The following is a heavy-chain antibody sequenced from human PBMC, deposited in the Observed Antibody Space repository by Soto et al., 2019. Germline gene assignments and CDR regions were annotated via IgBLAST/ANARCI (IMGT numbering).Heavy chain of an antibody. V-gene: IGHV4-31*01. Sequence: SETLSLTCTVSGGSISSGGYYWSWIRQHPGKGLEWIGYIYYSGSTYYNPSLKSQVTISVDTSKNQFSLKLSSVTAADTALYYCAREGRYYYGSPPGDYWGQGTLVTVSS. D-gene: IGHD3-10*01. CDR2: IYYSGST. CDR3: AREGRYYYGSPPGDY. CDR1: GGSISSGGYY. J-gene: IGHJ4*02.